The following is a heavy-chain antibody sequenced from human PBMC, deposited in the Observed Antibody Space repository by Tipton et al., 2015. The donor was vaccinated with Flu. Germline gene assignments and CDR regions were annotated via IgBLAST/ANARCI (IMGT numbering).Heavy chain of an antibody. CDR2: IYTSGSA. CDR3: ARASGSGTYVIFDY. D-gene: IGHD3-10*01. CDR1: GDSMSSFY. J-gene: IGHJ4*02. V-gene: IGHV4-4*07. Sequence: GLVKPSETLSLTCIVSGDSMSSFYWSWIRQPAGKGLEWIGRIYTSGSAIHNPSLKSRVTMSVDTSKNQFSLKLSSVTAADTAVYYCARASGSGTYVIFDYWGQGTLVTVSS.